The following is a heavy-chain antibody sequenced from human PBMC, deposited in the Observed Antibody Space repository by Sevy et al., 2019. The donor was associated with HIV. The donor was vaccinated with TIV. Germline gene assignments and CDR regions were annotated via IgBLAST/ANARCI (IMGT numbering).Heavy chain of an antibody. CDR3: ASSEGAFWGSYYY. V-gene: IGHV3-33*01. J-gene: IGHJ4*02. D-gene: IGHD3-16*01. CDR1: GFTFSSYG. CDR2: IWYDGSNK. Sequence: GGSLRLSCAASGFTFSSYGMHWIRQAPGKGLEWVAVIWYDGSNKYYADSVKGRFTITRDNSKNTLYLKMNSLRAEDKAVYYCASSEGAFWGSYYYWGQGTLVTVSS.